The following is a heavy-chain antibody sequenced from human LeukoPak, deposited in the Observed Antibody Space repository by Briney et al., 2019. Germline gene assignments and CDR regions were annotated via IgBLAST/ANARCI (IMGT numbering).Heavy chain of an antibody. V-gene: IGHV4-61*02. CDR3: ARGPWLESFDY. CDR2: IYTSGST. Sequence: SQTLSLTCTVSGGSISSGSYYWGWLRQPAGMGLEWIVRIYTSGSTNYNPSLKRLATISVDTSKNQFSLKLSSVTAADPAVYYCARGPWLESFDYWGQGTLVTVSS. CDR1: GGSISSGSYY. J-gene: IGHJ4*02. D-gene: IGHD6-19*01.